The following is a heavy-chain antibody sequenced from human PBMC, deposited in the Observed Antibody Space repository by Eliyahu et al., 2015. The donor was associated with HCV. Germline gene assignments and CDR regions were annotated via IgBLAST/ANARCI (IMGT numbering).Heavy chain of an antibody. Sequence: GRIKSKTDGGTTDYAAPVKGRFTISRDDSKNTLYLQMNSLKTEDTAVYYCTTGAARDFWSGYSLKRGFYGMDVWGQGTTVTVSS. V-gene: IGHV3-15*01. D-gene: IGHD3-3*01. J-gene: IGHJ6*02. CDR2: IKSKTDGGTT. CDR3: TTGAARDFWSGYSLKRGFYGMDV.